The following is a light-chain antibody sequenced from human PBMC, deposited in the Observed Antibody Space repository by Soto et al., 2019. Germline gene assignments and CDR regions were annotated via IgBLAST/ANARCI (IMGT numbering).Light chain of an antibody. CDR3: AAWDDSLSGYV. Sequence: QSVLTQQPSASGTPGQGVTISCPVSISNIGSKTVKWYEQFPGTAPQLLIYSDDQRPSGVPGRFSGSKSGPSASLASSGLPAEDEADYYCAAWDDSLSGYVFGTGTKVTVL. CDR1: ISNIGSKT. V-gene: IGLV1-44*01. J-gene: IGLJ1*01. CDR2: SDD.